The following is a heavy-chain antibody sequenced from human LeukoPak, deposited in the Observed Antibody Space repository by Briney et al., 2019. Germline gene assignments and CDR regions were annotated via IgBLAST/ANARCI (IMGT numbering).Heavy chain of an antibody. Sequence: PSETLSLTCIVSGGSLSSYYWSWIRQPPGKGLEWIGYIYHTGSTKYNPSLKSRVTISVDTSKNQFSLKLSSVTAADTAVYYCARQYYYESSGFWYWGQGTLVTVSS. CDR2: IYHTGST. D-gene: IGHD3-22*01. J-gene: IGHJ4*02. CDR1: GGSLSSYY. V-gene: IGHV4-59*01. CDR3: ARQYYYESSGFWY.